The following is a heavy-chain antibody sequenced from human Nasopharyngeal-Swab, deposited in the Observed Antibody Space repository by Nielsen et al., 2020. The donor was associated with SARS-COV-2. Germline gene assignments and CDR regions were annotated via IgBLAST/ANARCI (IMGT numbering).Heavy chain of an antibody. CDR3: AKAGGAFDI. CDR1: GCTFDDYD. J-gene: IGHJ3*02. CDR2: ISGSGGST. D-gene: IGHD3-16*01. V-gene: IGHV3-23*01. Sequence: GESLKISCAASGCTFDDYDMHWVRQAPGKGLEWVSAISGSGGSTYYADSVKGRFTISRDNSKNTLYLQMNSLRAEDTAVYYCAKAGGAFDIWGQGTMVTVSS.